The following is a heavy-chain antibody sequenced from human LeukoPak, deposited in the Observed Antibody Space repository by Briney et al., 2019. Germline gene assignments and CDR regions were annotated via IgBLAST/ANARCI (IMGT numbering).Heavy chain of an antibody. Sequence: SETLSLTCTVSGVSIFSYYWNWIRQPPGKGLEWIGYIYSNGITSYNPSLRSRGTISIATSKNQFSLRLRSVTAADTAIYYCARRAYYDSSGYSPASGYFDLWGRGTLVSVSS. CDR3: ARRAYYDSSGYSPASGYFDL. V-gene: IGHV4-4*08. CDR1: GVSIFSYY. D-gene: IGHD3-22*01. J-gene: IGHJ2*01. CDR2: IYSNGIT.